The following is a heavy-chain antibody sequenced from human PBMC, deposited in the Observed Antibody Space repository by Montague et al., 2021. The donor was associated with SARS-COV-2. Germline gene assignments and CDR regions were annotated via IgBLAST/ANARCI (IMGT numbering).Heavy chain of an antibody. Sequence: SETLSLTCAVYGGSFSGHYWSWIRQPPGKGLEWIGEINHSGSTNYNPSLKSRVTISVDTSKNQFSLKLSSVTAADTAVYYCARDGYSYVPSYYYGMDVWGQGTTVTVSS. CDR3: ARDGYSYVPSYYYGMDV. D-gene: IGHD5-18*01. CDR1: GGSFSGHY. CDR2: INHSGST. J-gene: IGHJ6*02. V-gene: IGHV4-34*01.